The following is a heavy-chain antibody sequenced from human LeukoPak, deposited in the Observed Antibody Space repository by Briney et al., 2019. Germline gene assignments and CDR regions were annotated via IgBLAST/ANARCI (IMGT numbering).Heavy chain of an antibody. CDR2: IYYSGST. CDR3: ARQEYDSSSDAFDI. J-gene: IGHJ3*02. D-gene: IGHD3-22*01. Sequence: SETLSLTCTVSGGSISSSSYYWGWIRQPPGKGLEWIGSIYYSGSTYYNPSLKSRVTISVDTSKNQFSLRLSSVTAADTAVYYCARQEYDSSSDAFDIWGQGTMVTVPS. CDR1: GGSISSSSYY. V-gene: IGHV4-39*01.